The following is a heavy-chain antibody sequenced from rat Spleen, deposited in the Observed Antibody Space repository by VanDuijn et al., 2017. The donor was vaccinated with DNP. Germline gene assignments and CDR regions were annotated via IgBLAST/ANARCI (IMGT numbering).Heavy chain of an antibody. V-gene: IGHV5-58*01. CDR3: ASQWFAY. J-gene: IGHJ3*01. Sequence: EVQLVETGGGLVQPGRSLKLSCVASGFTFNTYWMFWVRQAPGKGLEWVASINPDGASTYYLDSVKGRFTISRDNAKNTQYLQMDSLRSEDTATYYCASQWFAYWGQGTLVTVSS. CDR2: INPDGAST. CDR1: GFTFNTYW.